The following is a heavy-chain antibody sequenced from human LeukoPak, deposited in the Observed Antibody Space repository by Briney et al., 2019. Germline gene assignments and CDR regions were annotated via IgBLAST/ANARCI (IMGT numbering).Heavy chain of an antibody. CDR2: ISSSGSTT. Sequence: GGSLRLSCAASGFTFSVYYMSWIRQAPGKGLEWLSYISSSGSTTYYADSVRDRFTISRDNAKNSLYLEMNSLRPEDTALYYCAKEGSVCSNGICRYFDFWGQGALVTVSS. J-gene: IGHJ4*02. D-gene: IGHD2-2*01. CDR1: GFTFSVYY. CDR3: AKEGSVCSNGICRYFDF. V-gene: IGHV3-11*01.